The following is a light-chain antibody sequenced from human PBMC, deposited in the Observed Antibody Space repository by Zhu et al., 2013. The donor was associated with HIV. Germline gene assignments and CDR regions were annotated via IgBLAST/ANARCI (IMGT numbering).Light chain of an antibody. CDR1: SSDVGDYNY. CDR3: CSYAGSYTRV. V-gene: IGLV2-11*01. J-gene: IGLJ3*02. CDR2: DVS. Sequence: QSALTQPPSASGSPGQSVTISCTGTSSDVGDYNYVSWYQQHPGKAPKLMIYDVSKRPSGVPDRFSGSKSGNTASLTISGLQAEDEADYYCCSYAGSYTRVFGGGTKLTVL.